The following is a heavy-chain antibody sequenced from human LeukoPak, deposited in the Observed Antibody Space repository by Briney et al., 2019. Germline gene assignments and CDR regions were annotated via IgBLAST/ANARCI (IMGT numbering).Heavy chain of an antibody. CDR3: ARFRSTSGSYPLDY. CDR1: GFTFSSYE. J-gene: IGHJ4*02. D-gene: IGHD1-26*01. Sequence: GGSLRLSCAASGFTFSSYEMNWVRQAPGKGLEWVSYISSSGSTIYYADSVKGRFTMSRDNSRNTVYLQMNSLRAEDTAVYYCARFRSTSGSYPLDYWGQGTLVTVSS. V-gene: IGHV3-48*03. CDR2: ISSSGSTI.